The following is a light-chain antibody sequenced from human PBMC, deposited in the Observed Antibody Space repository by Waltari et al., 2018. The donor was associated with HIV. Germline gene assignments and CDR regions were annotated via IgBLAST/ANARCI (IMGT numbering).Light chain of an antibody. CDR2: SIN. Sequence: QSVLTQPPSASGTPGQRVTISCSGSSSNIGSNTVNWYQQLPGTAPKLPIYSINQRPSGVPDRFSGSKSGTSASLAISGLQSEDEADYYCAAWDDSLNGVVFGGGTKLTVL. V-gene: IGLV1-44*01. CDR3: AAWDDSLNGVV. CDR1: SSNIGSNT. J-gene: IGLJ2*01.